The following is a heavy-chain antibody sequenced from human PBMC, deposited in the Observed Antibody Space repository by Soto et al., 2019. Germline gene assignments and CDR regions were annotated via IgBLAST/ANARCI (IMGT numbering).Heavy chain of an antibody. Sequence: ASVKVSCKVSGYTLTELSMHWVRQAPGKGLEWMGGFDPEDGETIYAQKFQGRVTMTEDTSTDTAYMELSSLRSEDTAVYYCATASSYCSGGSCYFLSAFDIWGQGTMVTVSS. CDR1: GYTLTELS. D-gene: IGHD2-15*01. V-gene: IGHV1-24*01. CDR2: FDPEDGET. J-gene: IGHJ3*02. CDR3: ATASSYCSGGSCYFLSAFDI.